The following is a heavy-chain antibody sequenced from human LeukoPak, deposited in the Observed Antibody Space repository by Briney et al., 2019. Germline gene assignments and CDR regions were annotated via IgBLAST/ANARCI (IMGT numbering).Heavy chain of an antibody. Sequence: PSETLSLTCTVSGGSISSYYWSWTRQPPGKGLEWIGYIYYSGSTNYNPSLKSRVTISVDTSKNQFSLKLSSVTAADTAVYYCARDKDSSGYFFDYWGQGTLVTVSS. CDR3: ARDKDSSGYFFDY. J-gene: IGHJ4*02. D-gene: IGHD3-22*01. V-gene: IGHV4-59*01. CDR1: GGSISSYY. CDR2: IYYSGST.